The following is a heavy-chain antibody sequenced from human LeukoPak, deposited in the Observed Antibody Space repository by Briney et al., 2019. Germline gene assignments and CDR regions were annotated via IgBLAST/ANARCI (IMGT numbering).Heavy chain of an antibody. CDR2: ISSSSSYI. CDR1: GFTFSSYS. CDR3: ARDPLLADDSSGYLVLRAGY. D-gene: IGHD3-22*01. V-gene: IGHV3-21*01. J-gene: IGHJ4*02. Sequence: AGGSLRLSCAASGFTFSSYSMNWVRQAPGKGLEWVSSISSSSSYIYYADSVKGRFTISRDNAKNSLYLQMNSLRAEDTAVYYCARDPLLADDSSGYLVLRAGYWGQGTLVTVSS.